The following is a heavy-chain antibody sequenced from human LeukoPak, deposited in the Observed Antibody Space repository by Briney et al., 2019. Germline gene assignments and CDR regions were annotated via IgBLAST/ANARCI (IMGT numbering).Heavy chain of an antibody. CDR1: GGTFSSYA. CDR2: IIPILDIA. D-gene: IGHD1-26*01. V-gene: IGHV1-69*04. J-gene: IGHJ3*02. Sequence: GASVKVSCKASGGTFSSYAISWVRQAPGQGLEWMGRIIPILDIANYAQKFQGRVTITADKSTSIAYMELSSLRSEDTAVYYCARVVLGADDAFDIWGQGTMVTVSS. CDR3: ARVVLGADDAFDI.